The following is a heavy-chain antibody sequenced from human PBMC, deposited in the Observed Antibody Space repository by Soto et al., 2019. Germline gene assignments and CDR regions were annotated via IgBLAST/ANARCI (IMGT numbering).Heavy chain of an antibody. CDR1: GGSISSYY. Sequence: QVQLQESGPGLVKPSETLSLTCTVSGGSISSYYWSWIRQPPGKGLEWIGYIYYSGSTNYNPSLKRRVTISVDTSKNQFSLKLSSVTAADTAVYYCARVDGSGSYYLYYYGMDVWGQGTTVTVSS. J-gene: IGHJ6*02. CDR2: IYYSGST. V-gene: IGHV4-59*01. D-gene: IGHD3-10*01. CDR3: ARVDGSGSYYLYYYGMDV.